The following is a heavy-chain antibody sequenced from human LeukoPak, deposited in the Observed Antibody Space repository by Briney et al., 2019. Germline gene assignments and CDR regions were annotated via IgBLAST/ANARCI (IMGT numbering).Heavy chain of an antibody. Sequence: GGSLRLSCAASGFTFSGYGMHWVRQAPGKGLEWVAVISYDGSNKYYADSVKGRFTISRDNSKNTLYLQMNSLRAEDTAVYYCAKDIAFDYWGQGTLVTVSS. V-gene: IGHV3-30*18. CDR3: AKDIAFDY. CDR2: ISYDGSNK. CDR1: GFTFSGYG. J-gene: IGHJ4*02. D-gene: IGHD3-16*02.